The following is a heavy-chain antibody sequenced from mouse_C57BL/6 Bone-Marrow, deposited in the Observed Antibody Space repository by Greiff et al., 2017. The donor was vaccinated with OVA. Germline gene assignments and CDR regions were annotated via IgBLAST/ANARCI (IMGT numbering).Heavy chain of an antibody. V-gene: IGHV1-26*01. CDR2: INPNNGGT. CDR1: GYTFTDYY. Sequence: EVQLQQSGPELVKPGASVKISCKASGYTFTDYYMNWVKQSHGKSLEWIGDINPNNGGTSYNQKFKGKATLTVDKSSSTAYMELRSLTSEDSAVYYCARSEGYYDYYAMDYWGQGTSVTVSS. CDR3: ARSEGYYDYYAMDY. J-gene: IGHJ4*01. D-gene: IGHD2-1*01.